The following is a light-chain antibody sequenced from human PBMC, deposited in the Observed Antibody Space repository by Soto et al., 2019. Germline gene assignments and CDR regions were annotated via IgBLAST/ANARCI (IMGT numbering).Light chain of an antibody. CDR3: SSYTDSGTDV. J-gene: IGLJ1*01. CDR1: SSDIGAYQY. CDR2: DVT. Sequence: QSALTQPASVSGSPGQSITISCTGSSSDIGAYQYVCWYQQHPGKVPKLLIYDVTDRPSGVSDRFSGSKSGNTASLTIYGLQSEDEAYYYCSSYTDSGTDVFGTGTKVTVL. V-gene: IGLV2-14*03.